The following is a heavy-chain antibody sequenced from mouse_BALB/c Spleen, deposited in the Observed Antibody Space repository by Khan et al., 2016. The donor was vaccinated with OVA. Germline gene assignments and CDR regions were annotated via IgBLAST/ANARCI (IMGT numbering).Heavy chain of an antibody. V-gene: IGHV5-6*01. CDR2: ISSDGDYT. CDR1: GFTFSSYS. Sequence: EVELVESGGDLVRPGGSLQLSCAASGFTFSSYSMSWVRQTPDKRLEWVATISSDGDYTYYPDSVKGRFTISRDNAKNTLYLQMSSLKSEDTAMYYCESHLNGSFAYWGQGTLVTVSA. CDR3: ESHLNGSFAY. J-gene: IGHJ3*01.